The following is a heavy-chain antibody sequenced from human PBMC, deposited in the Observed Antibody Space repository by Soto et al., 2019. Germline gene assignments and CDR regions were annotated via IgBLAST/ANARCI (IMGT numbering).Heavy chain of an antibody. J-gene: IGHJ5*02. CDR2: IYYSGST. Sequence: SETLSLTCTVSGGSISSYYWSWIRQPPGKGLEWIGYIYYSGSTNYNPSLKSRVTISVDTSKNQSSLKLSSVTAADTAVYYCARGRVGYCSSTSCQYNWFDPWGQGTLVTVSS. D-gene: IGHD2-2*01. V-gene: IGHV4-59*12. CDR1: GGSISSYY. CDR3: ARGRVGYCSSTSCQYNWFDP.